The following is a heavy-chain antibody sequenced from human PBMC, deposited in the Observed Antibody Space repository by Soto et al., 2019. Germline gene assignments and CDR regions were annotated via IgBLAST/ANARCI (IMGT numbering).Heavy chain of an antibody. D-gene: IGHD3-10*02. Sequence: ASVKVSCKASGGTFSSYAISWVRQAPGQGLEWMGGIIPIFGTANYAQKFQGRVTITADESTSTAYMELSSLRSEDTAVYYCARVFDGPPSDAFDIWGQGTMVTVSS. V-gene: IGHV1-69*13. CDR2: IIPIFGTA. CDR1: GGTFSSYA. J-gene: IGHJ3*02. CDR3: ARVFDGPPSDAFDI.